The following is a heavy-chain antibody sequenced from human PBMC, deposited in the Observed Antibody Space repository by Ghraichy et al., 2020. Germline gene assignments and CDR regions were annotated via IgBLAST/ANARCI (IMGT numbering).Heavy chain of an antibody. CDR2: ISYDGSNK. D-gene: IGHD6-6*01. CDR1: GFTFSSYA. Sequence: GGSLRLSCAASGFTFSSYAMHWVRQAPGKGLEWVAVISYDGSNKYYADSVKGRFTISRDNSKNTLYLQMNSLRAEDTAVYYCARVSRYSSCFDYWGQGTLVTVSS. CDR3: ARVSRYSSCFDY. J-gene: IGHJ4*02. V-gene: IGHV3-30-3*01.